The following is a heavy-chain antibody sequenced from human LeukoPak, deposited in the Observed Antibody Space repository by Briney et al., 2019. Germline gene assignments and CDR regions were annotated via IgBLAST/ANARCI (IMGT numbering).Heavy chain of an antibody. V-gene: IGHV3-21*01. CDR1: GLTFTTYA. J-gene: IGHJ4*01. Sequence: KPGGSLRLSCAASGLTFTTYAMNWVRQAPGRGLEWVSSIEPSGFTIFYANSVKGRFTISRDNAKNSLYLQMNSLRPDDTALYFCASGIRERGFDYWGHGTLVTVSS. CDR3: ASGIRERGFDY. D-gene: IGHD1-1*01. CDR2: IEPSGFTI.